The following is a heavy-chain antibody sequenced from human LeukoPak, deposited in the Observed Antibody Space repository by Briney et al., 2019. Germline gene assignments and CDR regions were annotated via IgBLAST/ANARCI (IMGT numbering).Heavy chain of an antibody. CDR2: TSGSGGST. CDR1: GFTFSSYA. Sequence: GGSLRLSCAASGFTFSSYAMSWVRQAPGKGLEWVSATSGSGGSTYYADSVKGRFTISRDNSKNTLYLQMNSLRAEDTAVYYCAKAREAGAAGTTRYYFDHWGQGTLVTVSS. D-gene: IGHD6-13*01. J-gene: IGHJ4*02. CDR3: AKAREAGAAGTTRYYFDH. V-gene: IGHV3-23*01.